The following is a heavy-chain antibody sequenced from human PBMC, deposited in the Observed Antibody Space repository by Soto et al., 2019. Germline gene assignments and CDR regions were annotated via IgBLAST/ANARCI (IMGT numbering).Heavy chain of an antibody. CDR3: ARSSGTFNWFDP. J-gene: IGHJ5*02. V-gene: IGHV4-59*01. CDR1: GGSISSYY. CDR2: IYYSGST. D-gene: IGHD1-26*01. Sequence: SETLSLTCTVSGGSISSYYWSWIRQPPGKGLEWIGYIYYSGSTNYNPSLKSRVNISVDTSKNQFSLKLSSVTAADTAVYYCARSSGTFNWFDPWGQGTLVTVS.